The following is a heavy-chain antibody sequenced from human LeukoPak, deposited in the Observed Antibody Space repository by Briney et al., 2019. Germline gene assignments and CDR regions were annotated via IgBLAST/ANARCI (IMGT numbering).Heavy chain of an antibody. D-gene: IGHD3-9*01. CDR2: ISYSGST. V-gene: IGHV4-59*12. J-gene: IGHJ3*02. CDR1: GGSISSYY. Sequence: PSETLSLTCTVSGGSISSYYWSWIRQPPGKGLGWIAYISYSGSTNYNPSLKSRVTISVDTSKNQFSLRLTSVTAADTAVYYCAREASGGYDILNGYFNSGFDIWGQGTTVTASS. CDR3: AREASGGYDILNGYFNSGFDI.